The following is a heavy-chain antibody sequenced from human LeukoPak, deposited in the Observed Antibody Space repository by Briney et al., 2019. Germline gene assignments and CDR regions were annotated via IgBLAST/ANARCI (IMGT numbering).Heavy chain of an antibody. CDR3: ARDLQLWLNGPVDY. Sequence: PGGSLRLSCAASGFTFSSYAMHWVRQAPGKGLEWVAVISYDGSNKYYADSVKGRFTISRDNSKNTLYLQMNSLRAEDTAVYYCARDLQLWLNGPVDYWGQGTLVTVSS. J-gene: IGHJ4*02. D-gene: IGHD5-18*01. CDR2: ISYDGSNK. CDR1: GFTFSSYA. V-gene: IGHV3-30*04.